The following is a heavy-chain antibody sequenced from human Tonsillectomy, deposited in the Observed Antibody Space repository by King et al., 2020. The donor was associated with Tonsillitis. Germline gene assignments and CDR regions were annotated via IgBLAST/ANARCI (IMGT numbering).Heavy chain of an antibody. V-gene: IGHV1-18*01. CDR1: GYTFTSYG. J-gene: IGHJ3*01. CDR2: ISPFSGNT. CDR3: ARSTITTRETPFDF. D-gene: IGHD1-14*01. Sequence: VQLVESGAEVKKPGASVKVSCQASGYTFTSYGISWVRQAPGQGLEWMGWISPFSGNTNHAQKLQDRVTMTTDTSASTAYMELRSLRSDDTALYYCARSTITTRETPFDFWGLGTMVTVSS.